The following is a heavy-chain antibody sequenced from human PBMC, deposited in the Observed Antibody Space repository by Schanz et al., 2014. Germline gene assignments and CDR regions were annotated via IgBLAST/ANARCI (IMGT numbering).Heavy chain of an antibody. D-gene: IGHD3-9*01. CDR2: INPNSGGT. V-gene: IGHV1-2*06. Sequence: QVQLVQSGAEVKKPGSSVNVSCEASGGTFGRYTISWLRQAPGQGLEWMGRINPNSGGTNYAQKCQGRVTMTRDTSISTAYMELRRLRSDDTAVYYCARDYYDILTGYPYDTFDIWGQGTMVTVSS. CDR3: ARDYYDILTGYPYDTFDI. J-gene: IGHJ3*02. CDR1: GGTFGRYT.